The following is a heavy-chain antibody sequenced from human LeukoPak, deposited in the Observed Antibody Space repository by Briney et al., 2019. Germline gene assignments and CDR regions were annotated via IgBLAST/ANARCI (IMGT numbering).Heavy chain of an antibody. CDR2: IYPGDSDT. J-gene: IGHJ4*02. CDR1: GYTFSNYW. CDR3: ARFKVDDCTSSNCYSHGFDF. D-gene: IGHD2-2*01. Sequence: GESLKISCKGSGYTFSNYWIGWVRQMPGKGLEWMGIIYPGDSDTRYSPSFQGQVTISADKSISTAYLQWSSLKASDTAMYYCARFKVDDCTSSNCYSHGFDFWSQGTLVTVSS. V-gene: IGHV5-51*01.